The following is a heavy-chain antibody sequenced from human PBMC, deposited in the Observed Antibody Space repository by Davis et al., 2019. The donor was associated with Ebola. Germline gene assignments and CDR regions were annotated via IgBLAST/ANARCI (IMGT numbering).Heavy chain of an antibody. CDR3: AKKVWDIVLVTADY. V-gene: IGHV3-7*03. CDR2: IKGDGSEK. D-gene: IGHD2-2*01. CDR1: GFTFSSDW. Sequence: GESLKISCAASGFTFSSDWMTWVRQVPGKGPEWVANIKGDGSEKYYGNSLKGRFTISRDNAKNTVYLQMNSLRAEDTAVYYCAKKVWDIVLVTADYWGQGTLVTVSS. J-gene: IGHJ4*02.